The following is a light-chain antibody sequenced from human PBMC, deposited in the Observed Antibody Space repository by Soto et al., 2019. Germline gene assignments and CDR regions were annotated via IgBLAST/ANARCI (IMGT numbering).Light chain of an antibody. CDR2: GAS. Sequence: EIVLTQSPGTLSLSPGERATPSCRASQSVCSSYLAWYQQKPGQAPRLLIYGASSRATGIPDRFSGSGSGTDFTLTISRLEPEDFAVYYCQQYGSSRWTFGQGTKVDIK. V-gene: IGKV3-20*01. CDR3: QQYGSSRWT. CDR1: QSVCSSY. J-gene: IGKJ1*01.